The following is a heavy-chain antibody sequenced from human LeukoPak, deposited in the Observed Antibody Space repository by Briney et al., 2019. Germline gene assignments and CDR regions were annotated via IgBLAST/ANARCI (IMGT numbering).Heavy chain of an antibody. J-gene: IGHJ4*02. D-gene: IGHD5-18*01. CDR1: GFTFSSYG. V-gene: IGHV3-23*01. Sequence: PGGSLRLSCAASGFTFSSYGMHWVRQAPGRGLEWVSSITGSGATTYYADSVKGRFTVSRDNSKNTLYLQMNSLRAEDTAVYHCARGATSEDTAIVTGYWGQGTLVTVSS. CDR3: ARGATSEDTAIVTGY. CDR2: ITGSGATT.